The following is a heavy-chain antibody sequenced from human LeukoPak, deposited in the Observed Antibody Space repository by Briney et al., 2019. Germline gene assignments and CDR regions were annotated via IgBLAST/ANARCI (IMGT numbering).Heavy chain of an antibody. V-gene: IGHV4-39*05. CDR3: AKAGVRYSDSSALYAFDF. D-gene: IGHD3-22*01. CDR1: GGSISSASYF. CDR2: LYYSGST. J-gene: IGHJ3*01. Sequence: SETPSLTCTVSGGSISSASYFWGWIRQPPGKGLEWIGTLYYSGSTYYSASLKSRVTMSGDTSKNQFSLRLSSVNAADTAVYYCAKAGVRYSDSSALYAFDFWGPGTMVTVSS.